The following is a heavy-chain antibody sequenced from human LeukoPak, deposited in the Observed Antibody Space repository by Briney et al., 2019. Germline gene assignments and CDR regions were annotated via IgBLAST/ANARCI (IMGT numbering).Heavy chain of an antibody. CDR3: ARMILLLGDVLTVPPRGFDY. CDR1: GYTFTIYG. V-gene: IGHV1-18*01. Sequence: WASVKDSCKDSGYTFTIYGISWVRQAPGQGLEWLGRISVYNGNTNYAQKLQGRVTRTTATSTSTAYMELRSLRSDDTAVYYCARMILLLGDVLTVPPRGFDYWGQGTLVTVSS. CDR2: ISVYNGNT. J-gene: IGHJ4*02. D-gene: IGHD3-9*01.